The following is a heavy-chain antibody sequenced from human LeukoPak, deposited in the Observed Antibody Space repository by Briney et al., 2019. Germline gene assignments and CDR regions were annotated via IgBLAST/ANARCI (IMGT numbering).Heavy chain of an antibody. CDR3: ARASILVSSGYPLDY. Sequence: SETLSLTCSVSSGSISSSSYHWDWIRQPPGKGLEWIGNIYYSGSTFYNPSLKSRVTISIDSSKSQFSLRLRSVTAADTAFYYCARASILVSSGYPLDYWAQGTLVTVSS. CDR1: SGSISSSSYH. V-gene: IGHV4-39*07. CDR2: IYYSGST. D-gene: IGHD3-22*01. J-gene: IGHJ4*02.